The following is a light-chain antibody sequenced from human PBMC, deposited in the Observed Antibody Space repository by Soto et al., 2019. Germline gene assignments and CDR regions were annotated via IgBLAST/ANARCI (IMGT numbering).Light chain of an antibody. CDR1: QGISSY. CDR3: QQYDSYPRT. Sequence: AIRMTQSPSSFSASTGDRVTITCRASQGISSYLAWYQQKPGKAPKLLIYAASPLQSGVPSRFSGSGSGTDFTLTISCLQSEDFATYYCQQYDSYPRTFGPGTKVDIK. J-gene: IGKJ3*01. V-gene: IGKV1-8*01. CDR2: AAS.